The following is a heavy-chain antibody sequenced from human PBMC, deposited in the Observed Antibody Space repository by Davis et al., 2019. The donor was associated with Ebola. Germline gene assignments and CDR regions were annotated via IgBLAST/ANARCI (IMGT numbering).Heavy chain of an antibody. CDR2: IYYSGST. D-gene: IGHD4-17*01. V-gene: IGHV4-30-4*01. CDR3: ARLRSKGGYFDY. Sequence: LRLSCTVSGGSISSGDYYWSWIRQPPGKGLEWIGYIYYSGSTYYNPSLKSRVTISVDTSKNLFSLKLSSVTAADTAVYYCARLRSKGGYFDYWGQGTLVTVSS. J-gene: IGHJ4*02. CDR1: GGSISSGDYY.